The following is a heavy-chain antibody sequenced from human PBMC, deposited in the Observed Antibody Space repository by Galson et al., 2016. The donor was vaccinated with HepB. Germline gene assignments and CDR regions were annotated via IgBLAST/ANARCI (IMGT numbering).Heavy chain of an antibody. CDR1: GFNFNTFT. D-gene: IGHD6-19*01. CDR3: ARQVAGLSD. CDR2: ISGGSQHI. V-gene: IGHV3-21*06. Sequence: SLRLSCAASGFNFNTFTMHWVRQAPGKGLEWVSSISGGSQHIYYADSVNGRFAISRDNAANSLFLEMNSLRVDDSGVYFCARQVAGLSDWGQGSLVIVSS. J-gene: IGHJ4*02.